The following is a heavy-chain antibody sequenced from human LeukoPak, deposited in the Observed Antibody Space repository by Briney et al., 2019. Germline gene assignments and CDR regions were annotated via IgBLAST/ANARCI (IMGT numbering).Heavy chain of an antibody. Sequence: SETLSLTCTVSGGSISSGDYYWSWIRQPPGKGLEWIGYIYYSGTTYYNPSLKSRVTISVDTSKNQFSLKLSSVTAADTAVYYCARGETAYGSGSYHNWFDPWGQGTLVTVSS. CDR3: ARGETAYGSGSYHNWFDP. V-gene: IGHV4-30-4*01. J-gene: IGHJ5*02. CDR2: IYYSGTT. CDR1: GGSISSGDYY. D-gene: IGHD3-10*01.